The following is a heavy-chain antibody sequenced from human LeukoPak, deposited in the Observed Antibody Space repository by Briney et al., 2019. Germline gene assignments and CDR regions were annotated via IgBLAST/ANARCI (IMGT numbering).Heavy chain of an antibody. CDR2: IYYSGST. CDR1: GGSISSGGYY. J-gene: IGHJ4*02. CDR3: SGGYYNFDLDY. V-gene: IGHV4-31*03. D-gene: IGHD3-10*01. Sequence: SQTLSLTCTVSGGSISSGGYYWSWIRQHPGKGLEWIGYIYYSGSTYYNPSLKSRVTISVDTSKNQFSLKLSSVTAADTAVYYCSGGYYNFDLDYWGQGTLVTVSS.